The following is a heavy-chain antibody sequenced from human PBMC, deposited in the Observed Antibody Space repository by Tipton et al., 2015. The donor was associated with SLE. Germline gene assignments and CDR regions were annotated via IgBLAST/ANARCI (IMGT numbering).Heavy chain of an antibody. CDR3: ALQYDSTGYYWF. CDR2: INHRGSD. V-gene: IGHV4-34*01. CDR1: GGSFSGYY. Sequence: TLSLTCAVYGGSFSGYYWSWIRQPPGKGLEWIGDINHRGSDNYNPSLKSRVTISVATSKNQFSLRLTSVTAADTAVYYCALQYDSTGYYWFWGQGTLVTVSS. J-gene: IGHJ4*02. D-gene: IGHD3-22*01.